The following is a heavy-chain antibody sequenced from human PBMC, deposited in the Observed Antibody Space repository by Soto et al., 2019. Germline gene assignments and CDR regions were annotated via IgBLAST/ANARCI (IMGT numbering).Heavy chain of an antibody. V-gene: IGHV1-46*03. D-gene: IGHD2-15*01. Sequence: ASVNVSCKASGYTFTSYYMHWVRQAPGQGLEWMGIINPSGGSTSYAQKFQGRVTMTRDTSTSTVYMELSSLRSEDTAVYYCATRRPGYCSGGSCYPDAFDIWGQGTMVTVSS. CDR3: ATRRPGYCSGGSCYPDAFDI. J-gene: IGHJ3*02. CDR2: INPSGGST. CDR1: GYTFTSYY.